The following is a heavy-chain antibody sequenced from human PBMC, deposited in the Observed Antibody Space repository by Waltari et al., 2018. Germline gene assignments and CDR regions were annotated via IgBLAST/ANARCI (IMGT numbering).Heavy chain of an antibody. CDR2: INHSGST. J-gene: IGHJ6*02. D-gene: IGHD3-16*02. Sequence: QVQLQQWGAGLLKPSETLSLTCAVYGGSFSGYYWSWIRQPPGKGLEWIGEINHSGSTNYNPSLKSRVTISVDTSKNQFSLKLSSVTAADTAVYYCARATLMITFGGVIVHYYYYGMDVWGQGTTVTVSS. CDR1: GGSFSGYY. V-gene: IGHV4-34*01. CDR3: ARATLMITFGGVIVHYYYYGMDV.